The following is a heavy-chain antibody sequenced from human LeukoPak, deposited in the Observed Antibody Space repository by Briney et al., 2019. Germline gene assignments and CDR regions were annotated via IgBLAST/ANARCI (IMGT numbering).Heavy chain of an antibody. CDR3: ARDPGGTTGITDY. V-gene: IGHV1-46*01. CDR2: INPSGGST. CDR1: GYTFTGYY. Sequence: GASVKVSCKASGYTFTGYYMHWVRQAPGQGLEWKGIINPSGGSTSYAQKFQGRVTMTRDTSTSTVYMELSSLRSEDTAVYYCARDPGGTTGITDYWGQGTLVTVSS. D-gene: IGHD1-1*01. J-gene: IGHJ4*02.